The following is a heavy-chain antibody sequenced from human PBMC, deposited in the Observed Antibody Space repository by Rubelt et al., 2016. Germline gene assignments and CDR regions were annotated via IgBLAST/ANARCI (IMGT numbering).Heavy chain of an antibody. Sequence: VQLVESGGGLVQPGGSLRLSCAASGFTFSSYGMHWVRQAPGKGLEWVTFIRYDGSNKYYADPVKGRFTISRDNAKNTLYLQMNSLRAEDTAVYYCAKGGNVVVTARLYYFDYWGQGTLVTVSS. J-gene: IGHJ4*02. D-gene: IGHD2-21*02. V-gene: IGHV3-30*02. CDR3: AKGGNVVVTARLYYFDY. CDR2: IRYDGSNK. CDR1: GFTFSSYG.